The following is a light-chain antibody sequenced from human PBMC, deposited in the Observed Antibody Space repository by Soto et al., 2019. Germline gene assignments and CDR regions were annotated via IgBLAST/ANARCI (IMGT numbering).Light chain of an antibody. CDR2: GAS. Sequence: EIVLTQSPGTLSLSPGERATLSCRASQSISRSYLAWYQQKPGQAPRLLIYGASSRATGVSARFSGSGSGTEFTLTISSLQSEDFAVYYCQQYKNWPLFGQGTRLEIK. CDR1: QSISRSY. J-gene: IGKJ5*01. V-gene: IGKV3-15*01. CDR3: QQYKNWPL.